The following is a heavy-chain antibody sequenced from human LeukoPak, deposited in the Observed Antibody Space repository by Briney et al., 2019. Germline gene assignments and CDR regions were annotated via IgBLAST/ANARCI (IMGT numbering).Heavy chain of an antibody. Sequence: GGSLRLSCAASGFTFSSYSMNWVRQAPGKGLEWVSRISSDGSTTTYADSVKGRFTISRDNAKNTLYLQMNSLRAEDTAVYYCARDWGGYGPTSHDYWGQGTLVTVSS. CDR3: ARDWGGYGPTSHDY. J-gene: IGHJ4*02. CDR1: GFTFSSYS. V-gene: IGHV3-74*01. CDR2: ISSDGSTT. D-gene: IGHD3-16*01.